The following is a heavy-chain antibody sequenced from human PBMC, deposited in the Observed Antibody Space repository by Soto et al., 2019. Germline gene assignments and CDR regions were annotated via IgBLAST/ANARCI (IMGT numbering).Heavy chain of an antibody. J-gene: IGHJ5*02. D-gene: IGHD3-3*01. Sequence: SVKVSCKASGGTFSSYAISWVRQAPGQGLEWMGGIIPILGTANYAQKFQGRVTITADESTSTAYMGLSSLRSEDTAVYYCAIDEPCLIFDEVSSQNRFDPWGQVSLVTVPS. CDR2: IIPILGTA. V-gene: IGHV1-69*13. CDR1: GGTFSSYA. CDR3: AIDEPCLIFDEVSSQNRFDP.